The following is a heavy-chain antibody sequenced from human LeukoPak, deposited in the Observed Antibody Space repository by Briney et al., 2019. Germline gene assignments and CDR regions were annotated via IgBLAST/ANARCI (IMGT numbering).Heavy chain of an antibody. Sequence: GGSLRLSCAASGFTFSSYWMHWVRQAPGKGLEWVSRIGNDGSSTSYADSVKGRFTISRDKAKNTLYLQMNSLRAEDTAVYYCARDRSSGYSWFDPWGQGTLVTVSS. CDR1: GFTFSSYW. CDR2: IGNDGSST. V-gene: IGHV3-74*01. CDR3: ARDRSSGYSWFDP. J-gene: IGHJ5*02. D-gene: IGHD3-22*01.